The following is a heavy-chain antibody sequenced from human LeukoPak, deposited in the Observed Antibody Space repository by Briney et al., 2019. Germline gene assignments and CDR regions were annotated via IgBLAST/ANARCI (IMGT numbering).Heavy chain of an antibody. CDR3: ARDICSDGVCYYGMDV. V-gene: IGHV3-30*03. Sequence: GGSLRLSCAASGFIFSSYGMHWVRQAPGKGLEWVAVISYDGTNKYYAASVKGRFTISRDNAKNSLYLQMNSLRAEDTAVYYCARDICSDGVCYYGMDVWGQGTTVTVSS. J-gene: IGHJ6*02. CDR1: GFIFSSYG. D-gene: IGHD2-8*01. CDR2: ISYDGTNK.